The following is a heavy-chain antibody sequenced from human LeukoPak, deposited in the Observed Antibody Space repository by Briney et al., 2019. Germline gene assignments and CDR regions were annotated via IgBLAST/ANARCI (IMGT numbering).Heavy chain of an antibody. CDR1: GFTFSDYY. D-gene: IGHD2-2*01. CDR3: AKGEYQLLSNFDY. V-gene: IGHV3-23*01. CDR2: ISGSGGST. Sequence: GGSLRLSCAASGFTFSDYYMSWIRQAPGKGLEWVSAISGSGGSTYYADSVKGRFTISRDNSKNTLYLQMNSLRAEDTAVYYCAKGEYQLLSNFDYWGQGTLVTVSS. J-gene: IGHJ4*02.